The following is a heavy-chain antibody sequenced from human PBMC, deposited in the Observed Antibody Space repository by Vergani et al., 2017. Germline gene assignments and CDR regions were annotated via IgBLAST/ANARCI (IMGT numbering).Heavy chain of an antibody. J-gene: IGHJ4*02. V-gene: IGHV3-21*01. CDR1: GFTFSSYS. CDR2: ISSSSSYI. Sequence: VQLVESGGGVVQPGRSLRLSCAASGFTFSSYSMNWVRQAPGKGLEWVSSISSSSSYIFYADSVKGRFTISRDNAKNSLYLQMNSLRAEDTAVYYCASGGSLGYWGQGTLVTVSS. D-gene: IGHD2-15*01. CDR3: ASGGSLGY.